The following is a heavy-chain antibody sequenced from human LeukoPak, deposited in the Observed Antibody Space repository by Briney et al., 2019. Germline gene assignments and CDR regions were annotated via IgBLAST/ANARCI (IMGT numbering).Heavy chain of an antibody. J-gene: IGHJ4*02. CDR3: AGYYDSRGYYYVY. D-gene: IGHD3-22*01. CDR1: GGSISSYY. Sequence: SETLSLTCTVSGGSISSYYWSWIRQPPGKGLEWIGYIYYSGSTNYNPSLKSRVTISVDTSKNQFSLKLSSVTAADTAVYYCAGYYDSRGYYYVYWGQGTLVTVSS. CDR2: IYYSGST. V-gene: IGHV4-59*08.